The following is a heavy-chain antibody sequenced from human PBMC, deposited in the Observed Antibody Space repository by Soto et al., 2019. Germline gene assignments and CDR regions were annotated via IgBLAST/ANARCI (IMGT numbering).Heavy chain of an antibody. V-gene: IGHV4-34*01. CDR3: ASLTRYGSGSYYSYYYYGMDV. CDR2: INHSGST. D-gene: IGHD3-10*01. Sequence: PSDTLYLTXAVYGGSFSGYYWSWIRQPPGKGLEWIGEINHSGSTNYNPSLKSRVTISVDTSKNQFSLKLSSVTAADTAVYYCASLTRYGSGSYYSYYYYGMDVWGQGTTVTVSS. J-gene: IGHJ6*02. CDR1: GGSFSGYY.